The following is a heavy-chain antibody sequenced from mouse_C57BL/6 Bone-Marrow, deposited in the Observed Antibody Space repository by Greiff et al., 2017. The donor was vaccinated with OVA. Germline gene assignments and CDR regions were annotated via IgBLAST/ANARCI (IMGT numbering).Heavy chain of an antibody. Sequence: EVQLQQSGPGLAKPSQTLSLTCSVTGYSITSDYWNWLRKFPGNKLEYMVYISYSGSTYYNPSLKSRISITRDTSKNQYYLQLNSVTTEDTATYYCASGLPWYFDVWGTGTTVTVSS. CDR2: ISYSGST. CDR3: ASGLPWYFDV. J-gene: IGHJ1*03. V-gene: IGHV3-8*01. D-gene: IGHD2-2*01. CDR1: GYSITSDY.